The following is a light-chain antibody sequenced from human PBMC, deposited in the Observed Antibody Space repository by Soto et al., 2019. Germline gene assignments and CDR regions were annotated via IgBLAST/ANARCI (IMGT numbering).Light chain of an antibody. Sequence: DIQMTQSPSSVSASVGDRVTISCQASQGISSYLNWYQQKPGKAPKLLIYAASSLQSGVPSRFSGSGSGTDFTLTISSLQPEDFATYYCQQSYSTPRTVGQGTKVDIK. CDR1: QGISSY. J-gene: IGKJ1*01. CDR3: QQSYSTPRT. CDR2: AAS. V-gene: IGKV1-39*01.